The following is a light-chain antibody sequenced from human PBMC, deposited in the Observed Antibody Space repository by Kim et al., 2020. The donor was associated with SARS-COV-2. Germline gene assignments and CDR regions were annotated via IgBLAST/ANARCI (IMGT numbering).Light chain of an antibody. CDR1: SSEVGGYNY. J-gene: IGLJ1*01. Sequence: QYALTQPPSASGSPGQSVTISCTGTSSEVGGYNYVSWYQQHPGKAPKLMIYEVSKRPSGVPDRFSGSKSGNTASLTVSGLQAEDEADYYCSSYAGSNNVFGTGTKVTVL. CDR2: EVS. V-gene: IGLV2-8*01. CDR3: SSYAGSNNV.